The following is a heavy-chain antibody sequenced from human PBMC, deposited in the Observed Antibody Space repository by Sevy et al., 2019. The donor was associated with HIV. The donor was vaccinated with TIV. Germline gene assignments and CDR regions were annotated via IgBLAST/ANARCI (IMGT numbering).Heavy chain of an antibody. CDR1: GFTFSSYS. D-gene: IGHD3-22*01. CDR3: ARGEYYYDSSGYFDAFDI. V-gene: IGHV3-21*01. CDR2: ISSSSYI. Sequence: GGSLRLSCAASGFTFSSYSMNWVRQAPGKGLEWVSSISSSSYIYYADSVKGRFTISRDNAKNSLYLQMNSLRAEDTAVYYCARGEYYYDSSGYFDAFDIWGQGTMVTVSS. J-gene: IGHJ3*02.